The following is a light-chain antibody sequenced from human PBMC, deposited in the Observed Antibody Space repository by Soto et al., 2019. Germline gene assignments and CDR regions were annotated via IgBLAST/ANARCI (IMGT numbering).Light chain of an antibody. CDR1: QSITTW. CDR2: KAS. CDR3: QQYNSYPWT. V-gene: IGKV1-5*03. Sequence: DIQMTQSPSTLSASVGDRVTITCRASQSITTWLAWYQQKPGKAPKVLIYKASSLESGVPSRFSGSGSGTEFTLTISSLQPDDFATYHCQQYNSYPWTFGQGTKVEI. J-gene: IGKJ1*01.